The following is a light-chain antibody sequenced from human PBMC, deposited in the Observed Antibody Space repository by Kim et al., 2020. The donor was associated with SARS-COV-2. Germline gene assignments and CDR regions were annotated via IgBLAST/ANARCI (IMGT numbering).Light chain of an antibody. V-gene: IGKV3-15*01. CDR1: QSVSSH. Sequence: SPGERATLSCRASQSVSSHLAWYQQKPGQAPRLLISAASTRATGVPVRFSGSGSGTEFTLTISNLQSEDFAVYYCLQYYNWPPLTFGGGTKVDIK. J-gene: IGKJ4*01. CDR2: AAS. CDR3: LQYYNWPPLT.